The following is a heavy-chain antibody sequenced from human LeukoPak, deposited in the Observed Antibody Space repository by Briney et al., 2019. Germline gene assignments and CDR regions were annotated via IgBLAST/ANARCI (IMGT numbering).Heavy chain of an antibody. Sequence: SETLSLTCAVYGGSFSGYNWSWIRQPPGKGLEWIGEINHSGSTNYNPSLKSRVTISVDTSKNQFSLKLSSVTAADTAVYYCARGLPIAAAGSFDYWGQGTLVTVSS. CDR1: GGSFSGYN. CDR2: INHSGST. J-gene: IGHJ4*02. D-gene: IGHD6-13*01. CDR3: ARGLPIAAAGSFDY. V-gene: IGHV4-34*01.